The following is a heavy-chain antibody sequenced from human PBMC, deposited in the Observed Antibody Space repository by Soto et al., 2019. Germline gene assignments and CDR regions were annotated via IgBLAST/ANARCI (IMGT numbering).Heavy chain of an antibody. CDR2: ISSSGSTI. J-gene: IGHJ4*02. V-gene: IGHV3-11*01. CDR1: GFTFSDYY. D-gene: IGHD3-3*01. Sequence: QVQLVESGGGLVKPGGSLRLSCAASGFTFSDYYMSWIRQAPGKGLEWVSYISSSGSTIYYADSVKGRFTISRDNAKNSRYQQMNSLRAEDTAVYYCARVERGITIFGVVIPPFDYWGQGTLVTVSS. CDR3: ARVERGITIFGVVIPPFDY.